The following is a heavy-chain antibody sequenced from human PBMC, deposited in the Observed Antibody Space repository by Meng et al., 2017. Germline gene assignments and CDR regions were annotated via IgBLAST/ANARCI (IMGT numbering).Heavy chain of an antibody. CDR2: MNPNSGNT. D-gene: IGHD3-9*01. CDR3: AGGGFDILTGYYAPAPHYGMDV. CDR1: GYTFTSYD. V-gene: IGHV1-8*01. Sequence: ASVKVSCKASGYTFTSYDINWVRQATGQGLEWMGWMNPNSGNTGYAQKFQGRVTMTRNTSISTAYMELSSLRSEDTAVYYRAGGGFDILTGYYAPAPHYGMDVWGQGTMVTVSS. J-gene: IGHJ6*02.